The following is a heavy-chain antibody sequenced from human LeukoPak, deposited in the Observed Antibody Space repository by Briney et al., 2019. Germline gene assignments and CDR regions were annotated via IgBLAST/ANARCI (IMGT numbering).Heavy chain of an antibody. CDR2: INPDTGSI. V-gene: IGHV1-2*02. Sequence: ASVKVSCKASGYTFTTNGISWVRQAPGQGLEWMGWINPDTGSIKYAQKFQGRVTMTRDTSISTAYMDLSRLRSDDTAVYYCARVERPDAFEIWGRGTLVTVSS. CDR1: GYTFTTNG. D-gene: IGHD1-1*01. CDR3: ARVERPDAFEI. J-gene: IGHJ3*02.